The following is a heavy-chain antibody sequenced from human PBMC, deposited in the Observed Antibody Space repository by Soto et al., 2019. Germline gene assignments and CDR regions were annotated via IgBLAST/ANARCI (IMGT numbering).Heavy chain of an antibody. CDR2: IIPIFGTA. J-gene: IGHJ5*02. Sequence: QVQPVQSGAEVKKPGSSVKVSCKASGGTFSRYAISWVRQAPAQGLEWMGGIIPIFGTANYALKFQGIVTITADESTSTAYMELSSLRSEDTAVYYCAREGGIGDKWFDPWGQGTLVTVSS. CDR3: AREGGIGDKWFDP. V-gene: IGHV1-69*01. CDR1: GGTFSRYA. D-gene: IGHD3-10*01.